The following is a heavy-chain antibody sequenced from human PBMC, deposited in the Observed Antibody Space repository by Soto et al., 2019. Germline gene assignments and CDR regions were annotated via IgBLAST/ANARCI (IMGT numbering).Heavy chain of an antibody. CDR2: IIPIFGTA. V-gene: IGHV1-69*12. CDR1: GGTFSSYA. J-gene: IGHJ6*02. D-gene: IGHD2-2*01. CDR3: ARDHGYCIGPSCARIYYYCGMDV. Sequence: QVQLVQSGAEVKKPGSSVKVSCKASGGTFSSYAISWVRQAPGQGLEWMGGIIPIFGTANYAQKFQGRVTITADESTCTAYMELSSLRSEDTAVYSCARDHGYCIGPSCARIYYYCGMDVWGQGTTVTVSS.